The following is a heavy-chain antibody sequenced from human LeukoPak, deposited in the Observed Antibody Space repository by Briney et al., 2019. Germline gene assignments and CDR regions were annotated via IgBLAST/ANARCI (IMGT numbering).Heavy chain of an antibody. Sequence: GSAKVSCKASGYTFTAYYIQWVRQAPGQGLEWMGWINPNTGDTDYAQKFQVRVTVTRDTSISTSYMELSSLRSDDTAVYYCARGSGNYLFDYWGQGTLLTVSS. CDR2: INPNTGDT. CDR1: GYTFTAYY. V-gene: IGHV1-2*02. J-gene: IGHJ4*02. D-gene: IGHD1-26*01. CDR3: ARGSGNYLFDY.